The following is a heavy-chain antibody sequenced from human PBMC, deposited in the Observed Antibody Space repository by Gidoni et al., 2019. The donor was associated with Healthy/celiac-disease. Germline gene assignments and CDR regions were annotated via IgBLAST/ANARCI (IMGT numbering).Heavy chain of an antibody. CDR2: ISYDGSNK. CDR3: AKDRGPWEATDAFDI. D-gene: IGHD1-26*01. J-gene: IGHJ3*02. V-gene: IGHV3-30*18. CDR1: GFTFSSYG. Sequence: QVQLVESGGGVVQPGRSLRLSCSASGFTFSSYGMHWVRQAPGKGLEWVAVISYDGSNKYYADSVKGRFTISRDNSKNTLYLQMNSLRAEDTAVYYCAKDRGPWEATDAFDIWGQGTMVTVSS.